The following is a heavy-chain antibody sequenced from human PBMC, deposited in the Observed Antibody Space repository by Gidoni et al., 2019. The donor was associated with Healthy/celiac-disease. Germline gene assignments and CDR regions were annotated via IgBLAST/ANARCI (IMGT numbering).Heavy chain of an antibody. CDR3: TRVDGDGATGRYFQH. CDR1: GFTFSGPA. Sequence: EVQLVESGGGLVQPGGSLQLSCAASGFTFSGPAMHWVRQASGKGLEWVGRIRSKANSYATAYAASVKGRFTISRDDSKNTAYLQMNSLKTEDTAVYYCTRVDGDGATGRYFQHWGQGTLVTVSS. V-gene: IGHV3-73*02. J-gene: IGHJ1*01. CDR2: IRSKANSYAT. D-gene: IGHD3-10*01.